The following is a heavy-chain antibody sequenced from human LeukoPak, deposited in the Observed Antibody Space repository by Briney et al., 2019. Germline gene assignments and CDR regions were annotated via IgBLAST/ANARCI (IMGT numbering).Heavy chain of an antibody. J-gene: IGHJ4*02. CDR1: GFTFSSYA. CDR2: ISGSGGST. CDR3: AKAGIQSGDY. Sequence: GGSLTLSCAASGFTFSSYAMSWVRQAPGKGLEWVSAISGSGGSTSYADSVKGRFTISRDNSKNALYLQMNSLRGEDTAVYYCAKAGIQSGDYWGQGTLVTVSS. D-gene: IGHD5-18*01. V-gene: IGHV3-23*01.